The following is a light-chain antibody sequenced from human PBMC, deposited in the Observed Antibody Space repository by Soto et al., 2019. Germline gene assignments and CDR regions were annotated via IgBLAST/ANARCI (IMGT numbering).Light chain of an antibody. CDR2: SFN. CDR1: RSNIGAGYD. CDR3: QSYDDSLSGSGV. V-gene: IGLV1-40*01. Sequence: QSALTQPPSVSGAPGQTVTISCTGSRSNIGAGYDIHWYQFLPGTAPKLLLYSFNKRPSGIPDRFSGSKSGTSASLAITGLQPEVEADYYCQSYDDSLSGSGVFGTGTKVTVL. J-gene: IGLJ1*01.